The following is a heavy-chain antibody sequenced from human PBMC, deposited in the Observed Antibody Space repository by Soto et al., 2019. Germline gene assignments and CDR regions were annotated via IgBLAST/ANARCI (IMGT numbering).Heavy chain of an antibody. CDR3: AKLGSSSWSPHYYFDY. Sequence: PGGSLRLSCAASVFTFYNYAMGWVRQAPGKGLEWVSAITGTGSDTYYVDSVKGRFTISRDNSENTLYLQMNSLRAEDTAIYCCAKLGSSSWSPHYYFDYWGQGTLVTVSS. CDR2: ITGTGSDT. V-gene: IGHV3-23*01. D-gene: IGHD2-2*01. CDR1: VFTFYNYA. J-gene: IGHJ4*02.